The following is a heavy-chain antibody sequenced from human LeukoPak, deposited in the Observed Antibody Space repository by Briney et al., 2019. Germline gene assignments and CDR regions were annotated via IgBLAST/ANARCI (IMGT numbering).Heavy chain of an antibody. CDR1: GFTFSSYS. J-gene: IGHJ4*02. D-gene: IGHD2-21*01. V-gene: IGHV3-21*01. Sequence: GGSLRLSCAASGFTFSSYSMNWVRQAPGKGLEWVSSISSSSSYIYCADSVKGRFTISRDNAKNSLYLQMNSLRAEDTAVYYCARGSQGILWSDWGQGTLVTVSS. CDR2: ISSSSSYI. CDR3: ARGSQGILWSD.